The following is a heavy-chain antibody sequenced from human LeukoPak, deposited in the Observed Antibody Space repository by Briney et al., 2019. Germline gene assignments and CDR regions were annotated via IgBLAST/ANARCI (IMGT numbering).Heavy chain of an antibody. CDR1: GFTFSSYA. V-gene: IGHV3-23*01. Sequence: GGSLRLSCAASGFTFSSYAMSWVRQAPGKGLEWVSAISGSGGSTYYADSVKGRFTISRDNSKNTLYLQMNSLRAEDTAVYYCAKDLIEGEKFYYMDVWGKGTTVTVSS. CDR3: AKDLIEGEKFYYMDV. CDR2: ISGSGGST. J-gene: IGHJ6*03.